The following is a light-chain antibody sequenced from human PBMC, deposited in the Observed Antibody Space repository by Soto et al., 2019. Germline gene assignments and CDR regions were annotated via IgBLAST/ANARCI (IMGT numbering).Light chain of an antibody. CDR1: QSVNSN. CDR2: GAS. CDR3: QQYNTWLWA. Sequence: EIMMTQSPATLSVSLGERATLSCRASQSVNSNLAWYQKKPGQAPRLLMFGASTRATGIPARFSGSGSGTEFTLTISSLQSEDFAVYYCQQYNTWLWAFGQGTKVDI. J-gene: IGKJ1*01. V-gene: IGKV3-15*01.